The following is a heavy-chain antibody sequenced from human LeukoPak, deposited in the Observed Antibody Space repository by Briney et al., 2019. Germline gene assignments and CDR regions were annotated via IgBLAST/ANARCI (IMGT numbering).Heavy chain of an antibody. Sequence: GGSLRLSCAASGFSFSDYYMSWIRQAPGKGLEWVSYISSSGSTIYYADSVKGRFTISRDNAKNSLYLQMNSLRAEDTAVYYCARVRASGDSSGYYYFDYWGQGTLVTVSS. CDR2: ISSSGSTI. J-gene: IGHJ4*02. CDR3: ARVRASGDSSGYYYFDY. V-gene: IGHV3-11*01. D-gene: IGHD3-22*01. CDR1: GFSFSDYY.